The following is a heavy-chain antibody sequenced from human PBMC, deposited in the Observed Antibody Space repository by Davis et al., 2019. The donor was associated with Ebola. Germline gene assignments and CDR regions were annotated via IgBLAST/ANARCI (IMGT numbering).Heavy chain of an antibody. D-gene: IGHD6-13*01. V-gene: IGHV3-33*01. CDR3: ARGPSTGNSFTY. Sequence: GESLKISCAAFGFTFSSYGMHWVRQAPGKGLEWVAVIWYDGSNKYYADSVKGRFTISRDNAKNSLYLQMNSLRAEDTAVYYCARGPSTGNSFTYWGQGTLVTVSS. CDR2: IWYDGSNK. CDR1: GFTFSSYG. J-gene: IGHJ4*02.